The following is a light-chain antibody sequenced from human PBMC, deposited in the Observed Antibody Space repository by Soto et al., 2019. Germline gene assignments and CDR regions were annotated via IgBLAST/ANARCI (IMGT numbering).Light chain of an antibody. J-gene: IGKJ1*01. CDR3: QKYNKDSPAT. CDR2: GAS. V-gene: IGKV1-27*01. CDR1: QDIAHF. Sequence: DIQLTQSPSSLSAFVGDRVTFTCRASQDIAHFLAWYQQRPGEVPRLLIYGASSLQSGVPSRFSGSGFGTDFTLTITSLQPEDVATYYCQKYNKDSPATFGPGTKVEIK.